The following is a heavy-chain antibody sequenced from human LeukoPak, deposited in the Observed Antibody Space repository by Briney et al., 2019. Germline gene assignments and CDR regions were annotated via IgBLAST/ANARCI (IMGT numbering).Heavy chain of an antibody. J-gene: IGHJ3*02. CDR3: ARDLVTVTKGFDI. D-gene: IGHD4-17*01. V-gene: IGHV4-59*11. Sequence: SETLSLTCAVSDDSFSGHYWTWIRQPPGKGLEWIGYISYIGRTNYNPSLKSRVTISIDTSKNQFSLKLTSVTAADTAVYYCARDLVTVTKGFDIWGQGTMVSVSS. CDR1: DDSFSGHY. CDR2: ISYIGRT.